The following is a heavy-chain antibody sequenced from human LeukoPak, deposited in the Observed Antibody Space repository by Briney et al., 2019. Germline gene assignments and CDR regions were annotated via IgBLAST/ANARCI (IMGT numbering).Heavy chain of an antibody. Sequence: PGGSLRLSCAASGFTFSSYNMNWLRQAPGKGLEWVSSISHGSGSIYYADSVKGRFAISRDNAKNSLYLQMNSLRAEDTAVYYCARDSQIVVGAAARGRGPFDPWGQGTLVTVSS. CDR1: GFTFSSYN. D-gene: IGHD2-2*01. CDR3: ARDSQIVVGAAARGRGPFDP. V-gene: IGHV3-21*01. J-gene: IGHJ5*02. CDR2: ISHGSGSI.